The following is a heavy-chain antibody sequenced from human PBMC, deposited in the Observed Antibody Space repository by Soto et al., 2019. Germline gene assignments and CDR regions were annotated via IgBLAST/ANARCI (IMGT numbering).Heavy chain of an antibody. CDR2: IYYSGST. J-gene: IGHJ4*02. CDR1: GGSISSGDYY. Sequence: PSETLSLTCTVSGGSISSGDYYWSWIRQPPGKGLEWIGYIYYSGSTYYNPSLKSRVTISVDTSKNQFSLKLSSVTAADTAVYYCARDNPRGWGSYYLRHYFDYWGQGTLVTVSS. CDR3: ARDNPRGWGSYYLRHYFDY. D-gene: IGHD3-10*01. V-gene: IGHV4-30-4*01.